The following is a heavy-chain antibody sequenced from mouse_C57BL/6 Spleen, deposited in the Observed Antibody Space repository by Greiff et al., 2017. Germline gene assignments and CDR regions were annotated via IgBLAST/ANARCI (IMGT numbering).Heavy chain of an antibody. D-gene: IGHD4-1*01. J-gene: IGHJ3*01. CDR2: IDPSDSYT. Sequence: VQLQESGAELVMPGASVKLSCKASGYTFTSYWMHWVKQRPGQGLEWIGEIDPSDSYTNYNQKFKGKSTLTVDKSSSTAYMQLSSLTSEDSAVXYCARSELGPWFAYWGQGTLVTVSA. V-gene: IGHV1-69*01. CDR1: GYTFTSYW. CDR3: ARSELGPWFAY.